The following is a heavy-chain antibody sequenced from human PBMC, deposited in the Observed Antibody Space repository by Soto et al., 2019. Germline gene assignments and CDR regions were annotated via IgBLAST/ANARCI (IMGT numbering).Heavy chain of an antibody. CDR2: ISAYNGNT. CDR1: GYTFTSYG. CDR3: ARDRIAAAGPLTVDY. D-gene: IGHD6-13*01. Sequence: ASVKVSCKASGYTFTSYGISSERQAPGQRHEWMGWISAYNGNTNYAQKLQGRVTMTTDTSTSTAYMELRSLRSDDTAVYYCARDRIAAAGPLTVDYWGQGTLVTVSS. J-gene: IGHJ4*02. V-gene: IGHV1-18*01.